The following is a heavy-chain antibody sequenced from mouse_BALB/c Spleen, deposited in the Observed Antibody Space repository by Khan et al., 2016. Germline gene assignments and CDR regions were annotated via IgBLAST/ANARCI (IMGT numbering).Heavy chain of an antibody. CDR1: GFTFSSCG. CDR2: ISSGSSTI. V-gene: IGHV5-17*02. J-gene: IGHJ2*01. Sequence: EVELVESGGGLVQPGGSRKLSCAASGFTFSSCGMHWVRQAPEKGLEWVAYISSGSSTIYYADTVKGRFTISRDNPKNTLFLQMTSLRSEDTAIYYCARRPFDYWGQGTTLTVSS. CDR3: ARRPFDY.